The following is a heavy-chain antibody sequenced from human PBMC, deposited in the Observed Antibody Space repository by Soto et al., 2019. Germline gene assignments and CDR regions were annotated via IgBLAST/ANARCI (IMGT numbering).Heavy chain of an antibody. J-gene: IGHJ5*02. Sequence: QVQLVQSGAEVKKPGASVKVSCKASGYTFTSYYMHWVRQAPGQGLEWMGIIKPSGGSTSYAQKFQGIVTMTSDTSTSTVYMGLSSLRSEDTAVYYCARGAPYCSSTSCYANWFDPWGQGTLVTVSS. V-gene: IGHV1-46*03. CDR3: ARGAPYCSSTSCYANWFDP. D-gene: IGHD2-2*01. CDR1: GYTFTSYY. CDR2: IKPSGGST.